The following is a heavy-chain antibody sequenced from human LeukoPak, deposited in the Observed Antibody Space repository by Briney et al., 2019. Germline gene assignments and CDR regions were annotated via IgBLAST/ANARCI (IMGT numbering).Heavy chain of an antibody. CDR3: ARESYDSSGYPIDY. CDR1: GFTFSSYS. D-gene: IGHD3-22*01. CDR2: ISSSSSYI. V-gene: IGHV3-21*01. Sequence: SGGSLRLSCAASGFTFSSYSMNWVRQAPGKGLEWVSSISSSSSYIYYADSVKGRFTISRDNAKNSLYPQMNSLRAEDTAVYYCARESYDSSGYPIDYWGQGTPVTVSS. J-gene: IGHJ4*02.